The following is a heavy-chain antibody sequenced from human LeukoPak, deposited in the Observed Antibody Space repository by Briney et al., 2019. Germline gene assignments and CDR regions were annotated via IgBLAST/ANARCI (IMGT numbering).Heavy chain of an antibody. CDR2: IYPGDSDT. Sequence: GESLKISCKGSGYSFTSYWIGWVRQMPGKGLERMGIIYPGDSDTRYSPSFQGQVTISADKSISTAYLQWSSLKASDTAMYYCARHGDCSSTSCYVGGADYWGQGTLVTVSS. V-gene: IGHV5-51*01. D-gene: IGHD2-2*01. CDR3: ARHGDCSSTSCYVGGADY. J-gene: IGHJ4*02. CDR1: GYSFTSYW.